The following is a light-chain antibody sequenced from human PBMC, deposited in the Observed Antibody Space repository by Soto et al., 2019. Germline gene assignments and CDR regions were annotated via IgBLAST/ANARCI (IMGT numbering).Light chain of an antibody. Sequence: ALTQPASVSGSPGQSITISCTGTSSDVGGYDYVSWYQQHPGKAPQLMIYDVNNRPSGVSNRFSGSKSGNTASLTISGLQAEDEADYYCSSYTSSSTLVFGTGTKVTVL. V-gene: IGLV2-14*01. CDR2: DVN. CDR1: SSDVGGYDY. J-gene: IGLJ1*01. CDR3: SSYTSSSTLV.